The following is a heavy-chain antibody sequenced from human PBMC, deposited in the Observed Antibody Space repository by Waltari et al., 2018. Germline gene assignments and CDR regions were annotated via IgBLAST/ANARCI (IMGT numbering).Heavy chain of an antibody. CDR1: GFTSSSYA. CDR3: AKDGGAAEGFDP. J-gene: IGHJ5*02. CDR2: IRGGGGST. Sequence: EVQLVESGGGLVQPGGSLRLSCAASGFTSSSYAMSWVRQDPGKGLEWVSAIRGGGGSTYYADSVKGRFTISRDNSKNTLYLQMNSLRAEDTAVYYCAKDGGAAEGFDPWGQGTLVTVSS. V-gene: IGHV3-23*04. D-gene: IGHD6-13*01.